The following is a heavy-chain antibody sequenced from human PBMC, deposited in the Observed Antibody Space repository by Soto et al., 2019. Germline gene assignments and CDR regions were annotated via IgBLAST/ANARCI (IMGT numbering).Heavy chain of an antibody. CDR3: ARDRVTIFGVVIGGYYYYGMDV. CDR1: GGTFSSYA. CDR2: IIPIFGTA. V-gene: IGHV1-69*13. Sequence: SVKVSCKASGGTFSSYAISWVRQAPGQGLEWMGGIIPIFGTANYAQKFQGRVTITADESTSTAYMELSSLRSEDTAVYYCARDRVTIFGVVIGGYYYYGMDVWGQGTTVTVSS. D-gene: IGHD3-3*01. J-gene: IGHJ6*02.